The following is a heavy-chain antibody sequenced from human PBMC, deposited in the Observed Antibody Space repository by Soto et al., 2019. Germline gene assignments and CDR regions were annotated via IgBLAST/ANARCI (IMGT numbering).Heavy chain of an antibody. V-gene: IGHV4-31*03. CDR3: ARGTDFWSGYYTVGFDY. CDR2: IYYSGST. J-gene: IGHJ4*02. CDR1: GGSISSGGYY. Sequence: SSETLSLTCTVSGGSISSGGYYWSWIRQHPGKGLEWIGYIYYSGSTYYNPSLKSRVTISVDTSKNQFSLKLSSVTAADTAVYYCARGTDFWSGYYTVGFDYWGQGILVTVSS. D-gene: IGHD3-3*01.